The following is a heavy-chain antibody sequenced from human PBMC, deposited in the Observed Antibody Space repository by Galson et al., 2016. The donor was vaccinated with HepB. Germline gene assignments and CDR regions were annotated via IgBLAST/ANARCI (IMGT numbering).Heavy chain of an antibody. CDR1: GGSISSPVHS. V-gene: IGHV4-31*03. Sequence: TLSLTCSVSGGSISSPVHSWHWIRQRPGNGLEWIGYIYDSGSTNYTPSLMSRISISIDTSKMHFSLKLTSVTAADTAIYYCARGRDPYCSGGRCFSGNWCDSWGQGTLVTVSS. J-gene: IGHJ5*01. D-gene: IGHD2-15*01. CDR2: IYDSGST. CDR3: ARGRDPYCSGGRCFSGNWCDS.